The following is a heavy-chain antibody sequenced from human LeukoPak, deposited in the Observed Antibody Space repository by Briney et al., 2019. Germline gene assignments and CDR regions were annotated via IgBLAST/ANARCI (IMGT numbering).Heavy chain of an antibody. Sequence: GGSLRLSCAASGFTFSSYAMSWVRQAPGKGLEWVSAISGSGGSTYYADSVKGRFTISRDNSKNTLYLQMNSLRAEDTAVYYCAKVREQWLAYGDFDYWGQGTLVTVSS. CDR2: ISGSGGST. V-gene: IGHV3-23*01. J-gene: IGHJ4*02. CDR3: AKVREQWLAYGDFDY. CDR1: GFTFSSYA. D-gene: IGHD6-19*01.